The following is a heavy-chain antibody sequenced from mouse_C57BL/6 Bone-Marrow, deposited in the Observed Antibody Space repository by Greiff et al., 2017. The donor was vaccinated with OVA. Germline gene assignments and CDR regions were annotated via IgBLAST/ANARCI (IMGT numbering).Heavy chain of an antibody. D-gene: IGHD2-3*01. Sequence: VQLQQSGPVLVKPGASVKMSCKASGYTFTDYYMNWVKQSHGKSLEWIGVINPYNGGTSYNQKFKGKATLTVDKSSSTAYMALNSLTSEDSAVYYCALYDGYFAWFAYWGQGTLVTVSA. V-gene: IGHV1-19*01. CDR2: INPYNGGT. CDR1: GYTFTDYY. J-gene: IGHJ3*01. CDR3: ALYDGYFAWFAY.